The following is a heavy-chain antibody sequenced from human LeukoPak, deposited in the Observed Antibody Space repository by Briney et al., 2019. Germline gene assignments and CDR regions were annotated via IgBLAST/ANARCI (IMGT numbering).Heavy chain of an antibody. CDR3: ARDLKYYYGSGSTYYFDY. D-gene: IGHD3-10*01. J-gene: IGHJ4*02. Sequence: GGSLRLSCAASGFTFSDYYMSWIRQAPGKGLEWVSYISSSGSTIYYADSVKGRFTISRDNAKNSLYLQMNSLRAEDTAVYYCARDLKYYYGSGSTYYFDYWGQGTLVTVSS. V-gene: IGHV3-11*04. CDR1: GFTFSDYY. CDR2: ISSSGSTI.